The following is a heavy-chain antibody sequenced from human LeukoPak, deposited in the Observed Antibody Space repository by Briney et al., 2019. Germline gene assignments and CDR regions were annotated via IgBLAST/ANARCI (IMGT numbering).Heavy chain of an antibody. J-gene: IGHJ5*02. V-gene: IGHV4-59*01. CDR1: GGSISSYY. CDR2: ISYSGST. D-gene: IGHD2-21*02. Sequence: SETLSLTCTVSGGSISSYYWSWIRQPPGKGLEWIGYISYSGSTNYNPSLKSRVTISVDTSNNQFSLKLTSVTAADTAVYYCAGGTYYGGGWGWFDPWGQGTLVTVSS. CDR3: AGGTYYGGGWGWFDP.